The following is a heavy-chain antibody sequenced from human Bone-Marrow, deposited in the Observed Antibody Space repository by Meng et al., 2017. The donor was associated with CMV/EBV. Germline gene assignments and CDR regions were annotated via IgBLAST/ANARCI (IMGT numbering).Heavy chain of an antibody. J-gene: IGHJ6*02. CDR2: INGDGSIT. D-gene: IGHD3-10*01. V-gene: IGHV3-74*01. CDR1: GFTFSGYW. Sequence: GGSLRLSCAASGFTFSGYWMHWVRQAPGKGLVWVSRINGDGSITTYADSVKGRFTISRDNAKNTLYLQMNSLRAEDTAVYYCAKDPGSGNDYYYGMDVWGQGTTVTVSS. CDR3: AKDPGSGNDYYYGMDV.